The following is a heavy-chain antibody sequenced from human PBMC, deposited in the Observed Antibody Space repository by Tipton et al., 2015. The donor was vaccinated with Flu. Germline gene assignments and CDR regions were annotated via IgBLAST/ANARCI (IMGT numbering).Heavy chain of an antibody. V-gene: IGHV4-59*12. Sequence: TLSLTCIVSGGFFSSYYWNWIRQPPGKGLEWIGYIYNNQYTKYTPSLKSRVTISVDPSMSQFSLRLTSVTAADTAIYYCARDPSLGMPDYFDYWGQGILVTASS. CDR3: ARDPSLGMPDYFDY. CDR2: IYNNQYT. D-gene: IGHD2-2*01. CDR1: GGFFSSYY. J-gene: IGHJ4*02.